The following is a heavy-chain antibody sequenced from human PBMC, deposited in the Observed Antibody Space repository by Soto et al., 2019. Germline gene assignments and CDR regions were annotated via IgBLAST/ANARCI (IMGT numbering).Heavy chain of an antibody. CDR1: GFSLSTSGVG. CDR2: IYWDDDK. V-gene: IGHV2-5*02. Sequence: QITLKESGPTLVKPTQTLTLTCTFSGFSLSTSGVGVGWIRQPPGKALEWLAIIYWDDDKRYSPSLESRLTITKDTSKNQVVLTMTNMDPVDTATYYCAHLRNYYDSSGYRWDYWGQGTLITVSS. J-gene: IGHJ4*02. D-gene: IGHD3-22*01. CDR3: AHLRNYYDSSGYRWDY.